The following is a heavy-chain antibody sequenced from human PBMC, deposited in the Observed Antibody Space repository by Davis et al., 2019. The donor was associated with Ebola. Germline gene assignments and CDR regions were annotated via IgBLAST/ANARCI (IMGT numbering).Heavy chain of an antibody. D-gene: IGHD1-26*01. Sequence: GESLKISCTGSGYSFTSYWIGWVRQLPGKGLEWVGIVYPADSDTIYRPSFQGQVTISADKSTSTAYLQWSSLKASDTAMYYCARVEGGTKVDYWGQGTLVTVSS. CDR3: ARVEGGTKVDY. CDR1: GYSFTSYW. CDR2: VYPADSDT. J-gene: IGHJ4*02. V-gene: IGHV5-51*01.